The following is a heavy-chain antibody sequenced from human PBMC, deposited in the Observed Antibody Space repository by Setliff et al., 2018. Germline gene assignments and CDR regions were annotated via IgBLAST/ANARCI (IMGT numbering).Heavy chain of an antibody. Sequence: PVKVSCKASGGTFSSFAISWVRQAPGQGLEWMGRIIPLFGTATYAQKFQGRVTLTVVESTSSAYLELSSLRSDDTAVYFCARDYEISATGGPHGLDYWGQGTLVTSPQ. CDR3: ARDYEISATGGPHGLDY. V-gene: IGHV1-69*13. D-gene: IGHD2-8*02. CDR2: IIPLFGTA. CDR1: GGTFSSFA. J-gene: IGHJ4*02.